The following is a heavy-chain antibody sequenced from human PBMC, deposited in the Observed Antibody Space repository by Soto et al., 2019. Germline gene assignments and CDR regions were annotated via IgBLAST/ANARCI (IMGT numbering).Heavy chain of an antibody. D-gene: IGHD3-16*02. V-gene: IGHV4-31*03. Sequence: PSETLSLTCTVSGGSISSGGYYWSWIRQHPGKGLEWIGYIYYSGSTYYNPSLKSRVTISVDTSKNQFSLKLSPVTAADTAVYYCARAHYDYVWGSYRPDPYFDYWGQGTLVTVSS. CDR3: ARAHYDYVWGSYRPDPYFDY. CDR2: IYYSGST. CDR1: GGSISSGGYY. J-gene: IGHJ4*02.